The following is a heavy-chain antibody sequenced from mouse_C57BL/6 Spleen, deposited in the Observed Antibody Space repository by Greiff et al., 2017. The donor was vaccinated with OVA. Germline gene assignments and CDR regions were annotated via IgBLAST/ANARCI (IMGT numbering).Heavy chain of an antibody. D-gene: IGHD2-3*01. V-gene: IGHV2-9-1*01. Sequence: VQLKESGPGLVAPSQSLSITCTVSGFSFTSYAISWVRQPPGKGLEWLGVLWTGGGTNYNSALISRLSLSKDHSKSQVFLNMNSLQTDDTAMYYCARMIDGYYVFDYWGQGTTLTVSS. CDR1: GFSFTSYA. J-gene: IGHJ2*01. CDR3: ARMIDGYYVFDY. CDR2: LWTGGGT.